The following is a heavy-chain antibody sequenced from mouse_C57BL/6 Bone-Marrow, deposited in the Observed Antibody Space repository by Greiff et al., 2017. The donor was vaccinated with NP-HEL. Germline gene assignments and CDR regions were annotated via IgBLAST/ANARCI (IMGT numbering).Heavy chain of an antibody. J-gene: IGHJ4*01. CDR3: AREGGLRRRTYAMDY. V-gene: IGHV5-16*01. CDR2: INYDGSST. Sequence: EVNVVESEGGLVQPGSSMKLSCTASGFTFSDYSMAWVRQVPDKGLEWVANINYDGSSTYYLDSLKSRFIISRDNAKNILYLQMISLKSEDTATYYCAREGGLRRRTYAMDYWGQGTSVTVSS. CDR1: GFTFSDYS. D-gene: IGHD2-4*01.